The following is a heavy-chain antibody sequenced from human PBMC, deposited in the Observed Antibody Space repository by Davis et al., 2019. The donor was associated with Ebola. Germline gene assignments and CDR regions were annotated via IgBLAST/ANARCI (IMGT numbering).Heavy chain of an antibody. CDR2: INHSGST. V-gene: IGHV4-34*01. D-gene: IGHD3-22*01. CDR1: GGSFY. J-gene: IGHJ3*02. CDR3: ASEDRI. Sequence: MPGGSLRLSCAVYGGSFYWSWIRQPPGKGLEWIGEINHSGSTYYNPSLKSRVTISVDTSKNQFSLKLSSVTAADTAVYYCASEDRIWGQGTMVTVSS.